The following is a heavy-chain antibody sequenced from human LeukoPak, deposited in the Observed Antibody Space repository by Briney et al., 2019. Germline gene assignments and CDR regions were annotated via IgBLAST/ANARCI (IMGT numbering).Heavy chain of an antibody. CDR3: ARDINSRVDP. V-gene: IGHV4-39*07. D-gene: IGHD5-24*01. Sequence: SETLSLTCTVSGGSISSSSYYWGWIRQPPGKGLEWIGSIYYSGSTYYNPSLKSRVTISVDTSKNQFSLKLSSVTAADTAVYYCARDINSRVDPWGQGTLVTVSS. CDR1: GGSISSSSYY. CDR2: IYYSGST. J-gene: IGHJ5*02.